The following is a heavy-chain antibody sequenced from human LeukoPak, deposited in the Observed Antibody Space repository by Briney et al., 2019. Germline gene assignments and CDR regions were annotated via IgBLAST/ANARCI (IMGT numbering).Heavy chain of an antibody. D-gene: IGHD3-22*01. Sequence: SETLSLTCTVSGGSISSSSYYWGWIRQPPGKGLEWTGSIYYSGSTYYNPSLKSRVTISVDTSKNQFSLKLSSVTAADTAVYYCASTPDYYDSSGYSDYWGQGTLVTVSS. CDR2: IYYSGST. J-gene: IGHJ4*02. V-gene: IGHV4-39*01. CDR3: ASTPDYYDSSGYSDY. CDR1: GGSISSSSYY.